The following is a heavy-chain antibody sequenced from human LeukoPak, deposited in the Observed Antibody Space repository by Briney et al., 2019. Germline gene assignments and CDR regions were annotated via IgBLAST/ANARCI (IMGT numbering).Heavy chain of an antibody. CDR2: ISSSSSYT. J-gene: IGHJ3*02. Sequence: GRSLRLSCAASGFTFSSYGMHWVRQAPGKGLEWVSYISSSSSYTNYADSVKGRFTISRDNAKNSLYLQMNSLRAEDTAVYYCARDTKATMVRGTAFDIWGQGTMVTVSS. V-gene: IGHV3-21*05. CDR3: ARDTKATMVRGTAFDI. CDR1: GFTFSSYG. D-gene: IGHD3-10*01.